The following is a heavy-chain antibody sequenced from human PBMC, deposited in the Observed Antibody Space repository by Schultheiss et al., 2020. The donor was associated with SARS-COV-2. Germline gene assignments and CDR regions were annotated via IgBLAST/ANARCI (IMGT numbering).Heavy chain of an antibody. D-gene: IGHD3-10*01. CDR1: GFMFSAYG. CDR3: VRDTGGFAFDI. CDR2: IWYDGSKT. Sequence: GGSLRLSCAASGFMFSAYGMHWVRQAPGKGLEWVAVIWYDGSKTYYADPVKGRFTISRDNTKKSLYLQMNSLRAEDTAVYYCVRDTGGFAFDIWGQGTMVTVSS. J-gene: IGHJ3*02. V-gene: IGHV3-33*01.